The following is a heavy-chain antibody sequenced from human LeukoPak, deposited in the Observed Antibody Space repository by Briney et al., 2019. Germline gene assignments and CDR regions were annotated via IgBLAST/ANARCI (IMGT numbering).Heavy chain of an antibody. Sequence: GGSLRLSCAASGFTSSSYGMHWVRQAPGKGLEWVAVISYDGSNKYYADSVKGRFTISRDNSKNTLYLQMNSLRAEDTAVYYCAKGDSSGYSPDYWGQGTLVTVSS. J-gene: IGHJ4*02. V-gene: IGHV3-30*18. D-gene: IGHD3-22*01. CDR1: GFTSSSYG. CDR3: AKGDSSGYSPDY. CDR2: ISYDGSNK.